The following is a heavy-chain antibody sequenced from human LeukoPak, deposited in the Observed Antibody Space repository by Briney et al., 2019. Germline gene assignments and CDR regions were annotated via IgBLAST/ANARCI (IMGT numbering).Heavy chain of an antibody. D-gene: IGHD2-2*01. J-gene: IGHJ4*02. Sequence: GGSLRLSCAASGFTFSIYAMTWVRQAPGKGLELVANIKQDGSEKYYVDSVKGRFTISRDNAKNSLYLQMSSVRAEDTAVYYCARVGCTSTSCLANWGQGTLVTVSS. CDR3: ARVGCTSTSCLAN. V-gene: IGHV3-7*01. CDR1: GFTFSIYA. CDR2: IKQDGSEK.